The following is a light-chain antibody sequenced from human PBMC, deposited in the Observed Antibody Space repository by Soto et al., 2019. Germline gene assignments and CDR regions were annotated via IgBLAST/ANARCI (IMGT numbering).Light chain of an antibody. V-gene: IGLV1-40*01. Sequence: QSVQTQPPSVSRAPGQRVTISCTGSSSNLGAGYDVHWYQQFPGTAPKLLIYGNNNRPSGVPDRFSGSKSGTSASLAITGLQTEDEAYYYCQAFDSSLSGGVFGSGTKLTFL. J-gene: IGLJ1*01. CDR1: SSNLGAGYD. CDR3: QAFDSSLSGGV. CDR2: GNN.